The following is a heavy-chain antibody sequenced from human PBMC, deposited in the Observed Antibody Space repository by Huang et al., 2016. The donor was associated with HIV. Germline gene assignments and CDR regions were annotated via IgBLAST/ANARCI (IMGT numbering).Heavy chain of an antibody. CDR1: GFIFSSYW. V-gene: IGHV5-51*03. Sequence: EVQLVQSGGEVKKPGESLKISCQASGFIFSSYWIGWVRQMPGKGLEWMGTICPDDSETKYSPSFQGQVIISADKSTGTAYLQWNKLRASDSALYYCASRRTAPESYYMDVWGKGTTVTVSS. D-gene: IGHD2-21*02. J-gene: IGHJ6*03. CDR3: ASRRTAPESYYMDV. CDR2: ICPDDSET.